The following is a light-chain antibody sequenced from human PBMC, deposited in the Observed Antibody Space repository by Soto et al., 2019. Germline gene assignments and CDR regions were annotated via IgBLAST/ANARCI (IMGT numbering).Light chain of an antibody. CDR3: QQYKNWPPWYT. Sequence: IVMTQSPDTLSLSPGERATLSCRASQSIGSSLAWYQQKPGQAPRLLIYEASTRATGIPAKFSGSGSGTEFTLTISSLQSEDFAVYYCQQYKNWPPWYTFGQGTKLKIK. CDR2: EAS. V-gene: IGKV3-15*01. CDR1: QSIGSS. J-gene: IGKJ2*01.